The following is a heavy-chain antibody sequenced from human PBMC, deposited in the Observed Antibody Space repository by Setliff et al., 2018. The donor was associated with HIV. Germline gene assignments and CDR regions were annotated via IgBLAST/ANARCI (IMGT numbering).Heavy chain of an antibody. Sequence: ASVKVSCKASGYTFTNYDINWVRQVPGQGLEWMGRMNPDSGLTDYAPKLQGRVIMTRNTSITTAYMQVTRLRSGDTAVYYCARGSFGGSYSSFWGQGTLVTVSS. V-gene: IGHV1-8*01. CDR1: GYTFTNYD. D-gene: IGHD1-26*01. CDR3: ARGSFGGSYSSF. J-gene: IGHJ4*02. CDR2: MNPDSGLT.